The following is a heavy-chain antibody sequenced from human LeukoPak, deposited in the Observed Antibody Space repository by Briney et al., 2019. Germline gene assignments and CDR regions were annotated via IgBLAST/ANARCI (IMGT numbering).Heavy chain of an antibody. CDR2: IWYDGSNK. J-gene: IGHJ4*02. V-gene: IGHV3-33*01. Sequence: GGSLRLSCAASVFTFSSYGMHLVRQAPGKGLEWVAVIWYDGSNKYYADSVKGRFTISRDNSKNTLYLQMNSLRAEDTAVYYCARDLPPYSSSSCPGYWGQGTLVTVSS. CDR1: VFTFSSYG. CDR3: ARDLPPYSSSSCPGY. D-gene: IGHD6-6*01.